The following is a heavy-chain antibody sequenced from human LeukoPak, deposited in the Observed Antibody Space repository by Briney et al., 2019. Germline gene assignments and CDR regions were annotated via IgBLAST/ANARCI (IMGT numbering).Heavy chain of an antibody. Sequence: SETLSLTCTVSGGSISSSIYYWDWIRQPPGKGLEWIATMYYSGSTYYNPSLKSRVTISVDTSKNQFSLKLSSVTAADTAVYYCANYYGSGTYYKYFQHWGQGTLVTVSS. D-gene: IGHD3-10*01. V-gene: IGHV4-39*01. CDR2: MYYSGST. CDR3: ANYYGSGTYYKYFQH. CDR1: GGSISSSIYY. J-gene: IGHJ1*01.